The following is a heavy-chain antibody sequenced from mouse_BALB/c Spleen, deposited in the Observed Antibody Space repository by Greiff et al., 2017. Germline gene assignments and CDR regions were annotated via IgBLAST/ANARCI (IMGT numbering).Heavy chain of an antibody. J-gene: IGHJ3*01. Sequence: QVQLQQSGPGLVAPSQSLSITCTVSGFSLTSYGVHWVRQPPGKGLEWLGVIWAGGSTNYNSALMSRLSISKDNSKSQVFLKMNSLQTDDTAMYYCARDGRYDYDKAFAYWGQGTLVTVSA. CDR2: IWAGGST. CDR3: ARDGRYDYDKAFAY. V-gene: IGHV2-9*02. D-gene: IGHD2-4*01. CDR1: GFSLTSYG.